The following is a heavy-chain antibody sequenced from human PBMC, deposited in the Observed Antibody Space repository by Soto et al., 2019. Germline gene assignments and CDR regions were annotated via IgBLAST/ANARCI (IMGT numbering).Heavy chain of an antibody. CDR2: ISAYDGKT. CDR3: ARDPHEFWTSYWFDP. D-gene: IGHD3-3*01. Sequence: GASVKVSCKASGYDFNTYGINWVRQAPGQGLELMGWISAYDGKTTYTEKFQDRVTMTTDTSTNTAYMELRSLTSEDTAVYYCARDPHEFWTSYWFDPWGQGTLVTVSS. V-gene: IGHV1-18*01. J-gene: IGHJ5*02. CDR1: GYDFNTYG.